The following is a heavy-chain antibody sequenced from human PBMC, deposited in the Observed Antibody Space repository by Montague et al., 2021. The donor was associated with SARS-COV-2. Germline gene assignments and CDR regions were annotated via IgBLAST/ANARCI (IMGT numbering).Heavy chain of an antibody. CDR3: ARGISATNK. D-gene: IGHD6-13*01. J-gene: IGHJ4*02. V-gene: IGHV6-1*01. Sequence: CAISGDSVSSTTAAWNWIRQSPSRGLEWLGRTYYRSKWYNDYAVSVKGRISINADTSKSQFSLQLNSVTPEDTAVYYCARGISATNKWGQGTLVTVSS. CDR1: GDSVSSTTAA. CDR2: TYYRSKWYN.